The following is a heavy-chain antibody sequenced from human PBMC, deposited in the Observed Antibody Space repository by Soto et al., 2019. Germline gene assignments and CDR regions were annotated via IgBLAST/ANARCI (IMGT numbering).Heavy chain of an antibody. D-gene: IGHD6-6*01. CDR3: ARDRGRGRIAARLEIDY. CDR2: ISAYNGNT. V-gene: IGHV1-18*01. Sequence: QVQLVQSGAEVKKPGASVKVSCKASGYTFTSYGISWVRQAPGQGLEWMGWISAYNGNTNYAQKLQGRVTMTTDTSTSTAYMELRSLRSDDTVVYYCARDRGRGRIAARLEIDYWGQGTLVTVSS. J-gene: IGHJ4*02. CDR1: GYTFTSYG.